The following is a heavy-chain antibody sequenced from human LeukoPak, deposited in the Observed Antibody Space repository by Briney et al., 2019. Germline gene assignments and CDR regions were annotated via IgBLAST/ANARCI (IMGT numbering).Heavy chain of an antibody. CDR2: IYYNGST. CDR3: ARDRAAGSDWLDP. J-gene: IGHJ5*02. D-gene: IGHD3-10*01. Sequence: PSETLSLTCTVSGGSISSSSYYWGWIRQPPGKGLEWIGYIYYNGSTKYNPSLKSRVTMSVDTSKKQFSLNLTSVTAADTAVYYCARDRAAGSDWLDPWGQGTLVTVSS. CDR1: GGSISSSSYY. V-gene: IGHV4-61*01.